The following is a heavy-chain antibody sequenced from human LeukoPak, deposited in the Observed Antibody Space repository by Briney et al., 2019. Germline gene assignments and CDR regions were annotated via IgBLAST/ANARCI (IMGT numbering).Heavy chain of an antibody. CDR2: FDPEDSET. CDR3: ATEAGYYGSGSYYMADY. D-gene: IGHD3-10*01. CDR1: GYTLTELS. Sequence: ASVKVSCKVSGYTLTELSMHWVRQAPGKGLEWVGGFDPEDSETIYAQKFKGRVTMTEDTPTDTEYMELSRLRSEDTAVYYCATEAGYYGSGSYYMADYWGQGTLVTVSS. J-gene: IGHJ4*02. V-gene: IGHV1-24*01.